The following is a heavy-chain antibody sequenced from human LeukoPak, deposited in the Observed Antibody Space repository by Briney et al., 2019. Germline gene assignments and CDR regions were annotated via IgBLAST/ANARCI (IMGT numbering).Heavy chain of an antibody. D-gene: IGHD3-22*01. V-gene: IGHV3-21*01. Sequence: PGGSLRLSCAISGFTFTAHSMNWVRQAPGKGLEWVSFISSDSTYKYDGDSVKGRFTISRDNANVYLQMNSLRAEDTATYHCAREYDSKGRFDNWGQGTLVIVSS. J-gene: IGHJ4*02. CDR1: GFTFTAHS. CDR2: ISSDSTYK. CDR3: AREYDSKGRFDN.